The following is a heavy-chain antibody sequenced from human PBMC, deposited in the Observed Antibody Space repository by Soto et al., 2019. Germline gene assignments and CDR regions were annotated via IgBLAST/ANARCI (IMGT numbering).Heavy chain of an antibody. CDR3: DGSGSYYPYYYYGMDV. Sequence: QVQLVESGGGVVQPGRSLRLSCAASGFTFSSYGMHWVRQAPGKGLEWVAVISYDGSNRYYADSVKGRFTISRDNSKNTLYLQMNSLRAEDTAVYYCDGSGSYYPYYYYGMDVWGQGTTVTVSS. J-gene: IGHJ6*02. CDR2: ISYDGSNR. CDR1: GFTFSSYG. V-gene: IGHV3-30*03. D-gene: IGHD3-10*01.